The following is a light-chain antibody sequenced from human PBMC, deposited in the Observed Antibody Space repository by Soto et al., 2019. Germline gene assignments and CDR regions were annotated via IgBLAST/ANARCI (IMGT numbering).Light chain of an antibody. V-gene: IGKV3-15*01. CDR1: QSVSSN. J-gene: IGKJ1*01. Sequence: EIVLTQSPATLSVSPGERATLSCRASQSVSSNLAWYQQKPGQAHSLLIYGASTRATGIQARFSGSGSGTEFTLTIRSLEPEDFAVYYCKQRSNWPRTFGQGTKVDIK. CDR3: KQRSNWPRT. CDR2: GAS.